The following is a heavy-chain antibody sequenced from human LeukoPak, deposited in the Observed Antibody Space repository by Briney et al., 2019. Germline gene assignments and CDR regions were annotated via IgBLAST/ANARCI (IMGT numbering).Heavy chain of an antibody. V-gene: IGHV4-39*01. CDR2: IYYSGST. J-gene: IGHJ4*02. CDR3: ARHYYDFWSGYHFDY. Sequence: SETLSLTCTVSGGSISSSSYYWGWIRQPPGKGLEWIGSIYYSGSTYYNPSLKSRVTISVDTSKSQFSLKLSSATAADTAVYYCARHYYDFWSGYHFDYWGQGTLVTVSS. CDR1: GGSISSSSYY. D-gene: IGHD3-3*01.